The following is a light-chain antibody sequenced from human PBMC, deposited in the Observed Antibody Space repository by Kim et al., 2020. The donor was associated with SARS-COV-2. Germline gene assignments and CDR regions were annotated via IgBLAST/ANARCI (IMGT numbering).Light chain of an antibody. CDR1: QGTSSY. V-gene: IGKV1-8*01. J-gene: IGKJ4*01. Sequence: ASTGDRVTITCRASQGTSSYLAWYQQKPGKAPKLLIYAASTLQSGVLSRFSGSGSGTDFTLTISCLQSEDFATYYCQQYYSYPLTFGGGTKVDIK. CDR2: AAS. CDR3: QQYYSYPLT.